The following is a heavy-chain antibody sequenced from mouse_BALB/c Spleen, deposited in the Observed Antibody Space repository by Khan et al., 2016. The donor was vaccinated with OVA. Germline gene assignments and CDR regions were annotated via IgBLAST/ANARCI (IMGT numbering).Heavy chain of an antibody. CDR1: GFTFTDYY. D-gene: IGHD1-2*01. CDR2: IRKKASGYTT. J-gene: IGHJ3*01. CDR3: ARVDCGYGCAY. V-gene: IGHV7-3*02. Sequence: EVELVESGGGLVQPGGSLRLSCATSGFTFTDYYMNWVRQPPGKALEWLGFIRKKASGYTTEYSPSVKGRFTISRDNSQSILYLQMNTLRADASATYSGARVDCGYGCAYWGQGTLVTVSA.